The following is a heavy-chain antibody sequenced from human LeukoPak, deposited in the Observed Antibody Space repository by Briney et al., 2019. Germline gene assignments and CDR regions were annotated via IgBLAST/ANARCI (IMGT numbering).Heavy chain of an antibody. CDR3: AKFSRDYHDY. Sequence: GGSLRLSCAASGFTFSSYGMHWVRQASGKGLEWVAVISYDGSNKYYADSVKGRFTISRDNSKNTLYLQMNSLRAEDTVVYYCAKFSRDYHDYWGQGTLVTVSS. J-gene: IGHJ4*02. CDR1: GFTFSSYG. V-gene: IGHV3-30*18. CDR2: ISYDGSNK.